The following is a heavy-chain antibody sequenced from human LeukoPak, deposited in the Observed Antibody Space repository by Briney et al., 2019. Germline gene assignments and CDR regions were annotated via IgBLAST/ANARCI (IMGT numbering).Heavy chain of an antibody. CDR2: TYSGGNT. D-gene: IGHD2/OR15-2a*01. Sequence: GGSLRLSCAASGFTVSSSHMTWVRQTPGKGLVWVSVTYSGGNTDYADSVKGRFTISRDNSRNTLYLQMSSLRVEDTAIYYCARGRDYFPTDYWGQGTFVIVSS. CDR3: ARGRDYFPTDY. CDR1: GFTVSSSH. V-gene: IGHV3-53*01. J-gene: IGHJ4*02.